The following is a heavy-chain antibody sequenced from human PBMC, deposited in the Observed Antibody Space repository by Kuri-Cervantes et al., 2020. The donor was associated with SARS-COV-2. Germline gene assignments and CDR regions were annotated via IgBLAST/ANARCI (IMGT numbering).Heavy chain of an antibody. J-gene: IGHJ4*02. D-gene: IGHD3-22*01. V-gene: IGHV1-18*01. Sequence: ASVKVSCKASGFTFTSSAVQWVRQARGQGLEWMGWISAYNGNTNYAQKLQGRVTMTTDTSTSTAYMELRSLRSDDTAVYYCARVVDYYDSSGEWGYWGQGTLVTVSS. CDR1: GFTFTSSA. CDR3: ARVVDYYDSSGEWGY. CDR2: ISAYNGNT.